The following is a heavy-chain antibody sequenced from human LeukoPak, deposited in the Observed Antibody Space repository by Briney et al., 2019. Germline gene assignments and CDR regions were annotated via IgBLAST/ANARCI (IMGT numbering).Heavy chain of an antibody. CDR2: FYHTGNT. V-gene: IGHV4-38-2*02. Sequence: SETLSLTCTVSGYSVSSGYHWGWMRQPPGKGLEWIGSFYHTGNTYYNSSLKSRAAISVDTSKNQFSLNLSSVTAADTAIYYCARLAYGSTYWGQGTLVTVSS. J-gene: IGHJ4*02. CDR1: GYSVSSGYH. D-gene: IGHD3-10*01. CDR3: ARLAYGSTY.